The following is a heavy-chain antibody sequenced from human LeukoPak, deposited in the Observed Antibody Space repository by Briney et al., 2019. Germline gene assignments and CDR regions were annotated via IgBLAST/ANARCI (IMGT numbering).Heavy chain of an antibody. Sequence: SVKVSCKASGYTFTGYDIDWVHQATGQGLEWMGWMNPNSGNTGYAQKFQGRVTITRNTSISTAYMELSSLRSEDTAVYYCARNGREARHFQHWGQGTLVTVSS. D-gene: IGHD6-6*01. CDR2: MNPNSGNT. V-gene: IGHV1-8*03. CDR1: GYTFTGYD. J-gene: IGHJ1*01. CDR3: ARNGREARHFQH.